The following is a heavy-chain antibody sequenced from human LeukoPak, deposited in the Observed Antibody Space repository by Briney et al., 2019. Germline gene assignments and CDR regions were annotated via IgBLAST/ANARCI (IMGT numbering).Heavy chain of an antibody. J-gene: IGHJ2*01. D-gene: IGHD5-12*01. Sequence: GGSLRLSCAASGFTFSSYAMSWVRQAPGKGLEWVSAISGSGGSTYYADSVKGRFTISKDNSKNTLYLQMNSLRAEDTAVYYCATQGALGYVHWYFDLWGRGTLVTVSS. CDR3: ATQGALGYVHWYFDL. V-gene: IGHV3-23*01. CDR1: GFTFSSYA. CDR2: ISGSGGST.